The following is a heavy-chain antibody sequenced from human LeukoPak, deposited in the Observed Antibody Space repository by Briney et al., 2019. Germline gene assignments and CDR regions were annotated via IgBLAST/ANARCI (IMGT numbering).Heavy chain of an antibody. D-gene: IGHD5-12*01. J-gene: IGHJ4*02. CDR3: AKSGYNGHDRLH. CDR1: GFTFSSYA. CDR2: ISGSGGST. V-gene: IGHV3-23*01. Sequence: GGSLRLSCAASGFTFSSYAMSWVRQAPGKGLEWVSAISGSGGSTYYADSVKGRFTISRDNSKNTLYLQMNSLTAEDTATYYCAKSGYNGHDRLHWGLGTLVTVSS.